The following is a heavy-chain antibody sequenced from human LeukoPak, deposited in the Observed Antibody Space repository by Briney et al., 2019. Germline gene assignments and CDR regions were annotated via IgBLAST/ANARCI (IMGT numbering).Heavy chain of an antibody. CDR1: GFTFSSYG. D-gene: IGHD3-16*01. CDR3: AKDVGMSTGEDY. CDR2: ISYDGSNK. Sequence: GGSLRLSCAASGFTFSSYGMHWVRQAPGKGLEWVAVISYDGSNKYYADSVKGRFTISRDNSKNTLYLQMNSLRAEDTAVYYSAKDVGMSTGEDYWGQGTLVTISS. V-gene: IGHV3-30*18. J-gene: IGHJ4*02.